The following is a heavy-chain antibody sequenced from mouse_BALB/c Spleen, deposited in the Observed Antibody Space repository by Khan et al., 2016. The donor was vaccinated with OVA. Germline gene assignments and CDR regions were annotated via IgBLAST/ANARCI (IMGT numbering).Heavy chain of an antibody. D-gene: IGHD1-1*01. J-gene: IGHJ4*01. V-gene: IGHV3-2*02. CDR2: ISYSGST. Sequence: EVKLLESGPGLVKPSQSLSLTCTVTGYSITSGYAWNWIRQFPGNKLEWMGYISYSGSTSYNPSLRSRISITRDTSKNPFFLQLNSVTTEDTATYYGARKNYYGYAMDYWGQGTLVTVSS. CDR3: ARKNYYGYAMDY. CDR1: GYSITSGYA.